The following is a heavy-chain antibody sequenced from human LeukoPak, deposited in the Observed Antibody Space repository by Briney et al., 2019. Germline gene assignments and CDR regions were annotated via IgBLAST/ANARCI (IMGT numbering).Heavy chain of an antibody. Sequence: ASVKVSCKASGYTFTSYAMHWVRQAPGQRLEWMGWINAGNGNTKYSQKFQGRVTITRDTSASAAYMELSSLRSEGTAVYYCASSTSSGHDAFDIWGQGTMVTVSS. CDR2: INAGNGNT. D-gene: IGHD6-19*01. V-gene: IGHV1-3*01. CDR1: GYTFTSYA. J-gene: IGHJ3*02. CDR3: ASSTSSGHDAFDI.